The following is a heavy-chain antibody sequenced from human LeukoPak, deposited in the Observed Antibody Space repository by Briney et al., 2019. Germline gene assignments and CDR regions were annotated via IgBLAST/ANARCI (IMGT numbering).Heavy chain of an antibody. V-gene: IGHV3-21*01. J-gene: IGHJ4*02. CDR1: GFTFSSYS. CDR2: ISSSSSYI. CDR3: ARDAWGVVADFDY. D-gene: IGHD2-15*01. Sequence: PGGSLRLSCAASGFTFSSYSMNWVRQAPGKGLEWVSSISSSSSYIYYADSVKGRFTISRDNAKNSLYLQMNSLRAEDTAVCYCARDAWGVVADFDYWGQGTLVTVSS.